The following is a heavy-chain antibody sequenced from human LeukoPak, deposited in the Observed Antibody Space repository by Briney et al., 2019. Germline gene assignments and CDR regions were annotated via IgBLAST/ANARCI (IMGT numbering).Heavy chain of an antibody. V-gene: IGHV3-30*02. CDR3: AKASEITFGGVTITPDY. Sequence: GGSLRLSCAASGFTFSSYGMHWVRQAPGKGLEWVAFIRYDGSNKYYADSVKGRFTISRDNSKNTLYLQMNSLRAEDTAVYYCAKASEITFGGVTITPDYWGQGTLVTVSS. CDR2: IRYDGSNK. J-gene: IGHJ4*02. CDR1: GFTFSSYG. D-gene: IGHD3-16*01.